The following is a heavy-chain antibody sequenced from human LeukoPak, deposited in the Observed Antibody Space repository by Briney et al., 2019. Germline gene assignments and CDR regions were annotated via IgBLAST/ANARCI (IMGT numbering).Heavy chain of an antibody. J-gene: IGHJ5*02. Sequence: SETLSLTCTVAGGSISTTNYCWDWIRQPPGRELEWIGSIYSSGNTYYNPSLESRVTISVDTSKNQLSLKLTSATAADTSVYYCARHSGLRSPFDPWGQGTLVTVSS. D-gene: IGHD3-3*01. CDR3: ARHSGLRSPFDP. CDR1: GGSISTTNYC. V-gene: IGHV4-39*01. CDR2: IYSSGNT.